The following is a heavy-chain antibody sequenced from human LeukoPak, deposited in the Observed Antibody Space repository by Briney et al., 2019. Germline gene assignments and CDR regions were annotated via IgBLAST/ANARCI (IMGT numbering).Heavy chain of an antibody. J-gene: IGHJ4*02. CDR2: IRSKANGGTT. Sequence: PGRSLRLSCIASGFTFGDYAMTWVRQAPGKGLEWVGFIRSKANGGTTEYAASVKGRFTISRDDSKSIAYLEVNSLQTEDTAVYYCSRGWSVAAAALCDHWGQGTLVTVSS. CDR1: GFTFGDYA. D-gene: IGHD2-2*01. CDR3: SRGWSVAAAALCDH. V-gene: IGHV3-49*04.